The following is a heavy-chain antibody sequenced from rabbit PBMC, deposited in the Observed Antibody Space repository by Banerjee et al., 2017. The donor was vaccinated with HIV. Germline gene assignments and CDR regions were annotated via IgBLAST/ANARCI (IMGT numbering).Heavy chain of an antibody. CDR2: IYTGSGTT. CDR1: GFSFSSGYY. V-gene: IGHV1S43*01. Sequence: QSLEESGGDLVKPGASLTLTCTASGFSFSSGYYMCWVRQAPVKGLELIGCIYTGSGTTYYASWVNGRFTISRNTSPSTVDLKMTSLTAADTATYFCARDQDYGMDLWGPGTLVTVS. CDR3: ARDQDYGMDL. J-gene: IGHJ6*01.